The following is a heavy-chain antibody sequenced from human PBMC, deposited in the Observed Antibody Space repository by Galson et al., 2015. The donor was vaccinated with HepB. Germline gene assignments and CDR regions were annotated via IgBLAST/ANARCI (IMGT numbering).Heavy chain of an antibody. V-gene: IGHV1-69*10. Sequence: SVKVSCKASGGSFSSYAISWVRQAPGQGLEWMGGIIPFVGIANYAQRFQGRVTITADKSTSTAYMELSSLRSEDTAMYYCARDRGPGTMIVNDAFDIWGQGTMVTVSS. CDR3: ARDRGPGTMIVNDAFDI. CDR1: GGSFSSYA. J-gene: IGHJ3*02. CDR2: IIPFVGIA. D-gene: IGHD3-22*01.